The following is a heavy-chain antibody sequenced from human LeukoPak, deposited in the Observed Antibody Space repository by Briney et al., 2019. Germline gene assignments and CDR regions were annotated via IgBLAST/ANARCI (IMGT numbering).Heavy chain of an antibody. CDR2: IYYSGST. J-gene: IGHJ5*02. CDR3: ARPYSSSWYWFDP. CDR1: GGSISSSSYY. V-gene: IGHV4-39*01. Sequence: SETLSLTCTVSGGSISSSSYYWGWIRQPPGKGLEWIGSIYYSGSTYYNPSLKNRVTISVDTSKNQFSLKLSSVTAADTAVYYCARPYSSSWYWFDPWGQGTLVTVSS. D-gene: IGHD6-13*01.